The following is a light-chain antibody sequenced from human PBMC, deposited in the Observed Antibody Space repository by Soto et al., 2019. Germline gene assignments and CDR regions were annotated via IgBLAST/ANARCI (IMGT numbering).Light chain of an antibody. CDR1: QRIGSNY. Sequence: EIVLTQSPGTLSLPPGERATLSCRASQRIGSNYLAWYQQKPGQAPRLLIYGASTRAAGIPDRFSGSGSGTDFTLTITRLEPEDFAVYYCQQYGSSTFTFGPGTKVDIK. V-gene: IGKV3-20*01. CDR3: QQYGSSTFT. CDR2: GAS. J-gene: IGKJ3*01.